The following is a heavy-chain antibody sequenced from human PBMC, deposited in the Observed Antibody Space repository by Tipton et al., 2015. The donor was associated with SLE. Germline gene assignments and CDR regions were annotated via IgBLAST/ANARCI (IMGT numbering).Heavy chain of an antibody. Sequence: SLRLSCAASGFIFSDYSMNWVRQAPGKGLEWVSSISSSSRYIYHAESLKGRFTISRDNSKNSLFLQMNSLTTEDTALYYCVKDLADAFDVWGQGTVVTVSS. J-gene: IGHJ3*01. D-gene: IGHD3-3*02. V-gene: IGHV3-21*04. CDR2: ISSSSRYI. CDR1: GFIFSDYS. CDR3: VKDLADAFDV.